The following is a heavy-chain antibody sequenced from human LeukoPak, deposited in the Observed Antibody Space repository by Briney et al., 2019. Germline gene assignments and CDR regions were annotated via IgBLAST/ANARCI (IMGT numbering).Heavy chain of an antibody. D-gene: IGHD6-19*01. V-gene: IGHV4-61*08. CDR3: ARDGRAGSLFAY. J-gene: IGHJ4*02. CDR1: GGSISSGGYY. Sequence: SETLSLTCTVSGGSISSGGYYWSWIRQPPGKGLEWVGYISYSGSTNYNPSLKSRVTISVDTSKNQFSLKLSSVTAADTAIYYCARDGRAGSLFAYWGQGTLVTVSS. CDR2: ISYSGST.